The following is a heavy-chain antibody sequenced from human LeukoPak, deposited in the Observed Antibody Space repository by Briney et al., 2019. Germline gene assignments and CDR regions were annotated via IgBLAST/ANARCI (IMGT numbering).Heavy chain of an antibody. J-gene: IGHJ4*02. CDR2: TSSSNRTM. CDR3: VRGDSRDY. Sequence: ISVGAAPVKKKEWVSSTSSSNRTMHYADSVKGRLTISRHNAKNSLYLQINSLRAEDTAVYYCVRGDSRDYWGQGTLVTVSS. V-gene: IGHV3-21*01. D-gene: IGHD6-13*01.